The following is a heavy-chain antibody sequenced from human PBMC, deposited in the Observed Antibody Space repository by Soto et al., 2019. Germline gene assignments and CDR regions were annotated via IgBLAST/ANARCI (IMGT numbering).Heavy chain of an antibody. CDR1: GFTFSSYG. J-gene: IGHJ3*02. D-gene: IGHD6-19*01. CDR2: IWYDGSNK. CDR3: ARESRGVMAGSVAFDI. Sequence: PGGSLRLSCAASGFTFSSYGMHWVRQAPGKGLEWVAVIWYDGSNKYYADSVKGRFTISRDNSKNTLYLQMNSLRAEDTAVYYCARESRGVMAGSVAFDIWGQGTMVTVS. V-gene: IGHV3-33*01.